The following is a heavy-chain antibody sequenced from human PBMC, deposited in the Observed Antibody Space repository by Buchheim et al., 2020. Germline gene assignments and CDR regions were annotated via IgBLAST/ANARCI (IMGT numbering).Heavy chain of an antibody. CDR1: GGSFSGYY. D-gene: IGHD3-9*01. V-gene: IGHV4-34*01. Sequence: QVQLQQWGAGLLKPSETLSLTCAVYGGSFSGYYWSWIRQPPGKGLEWIGEINPSGSTNYNPSLKSRVTISVDTSKNQFSLKLSSVTAADTAVYYCARLRYSRGWYFDLWGRGTL. J-gene: IGHJ2*01. CDR2: INPSGST. CDR3: ARLRYSRGWYFDL.